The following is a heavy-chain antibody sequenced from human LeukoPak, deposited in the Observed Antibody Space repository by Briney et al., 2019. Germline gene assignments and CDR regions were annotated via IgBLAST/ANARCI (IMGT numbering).Heavy chain of an antibody. CDR2: ISGSGGST. CDR1: GFTFSSYA. D-gene: IGHD5-18*01. Sequence: GGSLRLSCAASGFTFSSYAMSWVRQAPGKGLEWVSAISGSGGSTYYADSVKGRFTISRENAKNSLYLQMNSLRAGDTAVYYCARVGFTATYDYWGQGTLVTVSS. CDR3: ARVGFTATYDY. J-gene: IGHJ4*02. V-gene: IGHV3-23*01.